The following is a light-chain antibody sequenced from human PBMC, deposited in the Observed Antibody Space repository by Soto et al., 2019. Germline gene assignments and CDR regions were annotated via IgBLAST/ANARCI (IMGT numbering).Light chain of an antibody. J-gene: IGKJ2*01. CDR3: QQYGSSPPAYT. V-gene: IGKV3-20*01. Sequence: EIVLTQSPGTLSLSPGERATLSCRASQTIRSSYLAWYQQNPGQAPRLLIYGASSRATGIPDRFSGSGSGTDFTLTISRLEPEDFAVYYCQQYGSSPPAYTFGQGTKLEIK. CDR2: GAS. CDR1: QTIRSSY.